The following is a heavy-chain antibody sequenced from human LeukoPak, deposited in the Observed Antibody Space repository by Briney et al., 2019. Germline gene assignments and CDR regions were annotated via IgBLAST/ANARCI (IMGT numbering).Heavy chain of an antibody. V-gene: IGHV4-39*02. CDR1: GGSLNSFSHY. CDR3: ARGLSHGGIANWFDP. J-gene: IGHJ5*02. D-gene: IGHD2-21*01. CDR2: IFSSGST. Sequence: SETLSLTCSVPGGSLNSFSHYWAWIRQPPGKGLEWIGCIFSSGSTYYNPSLQSRVTFSLDKSNNHFALKLTSLTAADTAVYYCARGLSHGGIANWFDPWGQGTLVTVSS.